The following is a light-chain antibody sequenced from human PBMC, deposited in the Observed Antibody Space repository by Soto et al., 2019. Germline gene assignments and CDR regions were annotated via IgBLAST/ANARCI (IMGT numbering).Light chain of an antibody. J-gene: IGKJ1*01. V-gene: IGKV3-20*01. CDR1: QSVSSSY. CDR3: QQFSSSRT. Sequence: EIVLTQSPGTLSLSPGERATLSCRASQSVSSSYFAWYQQKPGQAPRLLIYDAFTRATGIPDRFSGSGSGTDFTLTISRLEPEDFAVYYCQQFSSSRTFGQGTKVDIK. CDR2: DAF.